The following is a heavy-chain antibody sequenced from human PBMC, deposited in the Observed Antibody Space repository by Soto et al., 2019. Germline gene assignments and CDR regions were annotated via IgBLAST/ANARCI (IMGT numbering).Heavy chain of an antibody. J-gene: IGHJ3*02. Sequence: ASVKVSCKASGYTFTSYAMHWVRQAPGQRLEWMGWINAGNGNTKYSRKFQGRVTITRDTSASTAYMELSSLRSEDTAVYYCAGELGEPHSETGAFDIWGQGTMVTVSS. CDR1: GYTFTSYA. CDR3: AGELGEPHSETGAFDI. D-gene: IGHD5-18*01. V-gene: IGHV1-3*01. CDR2: INAGNGNT.